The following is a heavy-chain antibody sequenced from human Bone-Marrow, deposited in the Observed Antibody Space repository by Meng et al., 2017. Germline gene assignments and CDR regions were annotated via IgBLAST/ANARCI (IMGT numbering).Heavy chain of an antibody. J-gene: IGHJ5*02. CDR2: IYYSGTT. Sequence: QVQLQESGPGLVKPSQTLSLSCTVSGGSISSGGYYWSWIRQHPGKGLEWIGYIYYSGTTYYNPSLSSLVTISVDTSKNQFSLNLSSVTAADTAVYYCARDIRQGGNIWFDPWGRGTLVTVSS. D-gene: IGHD3-16*01. CDR1: GGSISSGGYY. V-gene: IGHV4-31*01. CDR3: ARDIRQGGNIWFDP.